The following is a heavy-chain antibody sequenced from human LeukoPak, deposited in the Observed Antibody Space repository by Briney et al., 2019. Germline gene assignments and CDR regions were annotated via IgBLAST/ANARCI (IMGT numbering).Heavy chain of an antibody. J-gene: IGHJ4*02. D-gene: IGHD3-10*01. CDR3: TTTRFGSGSRPRDY. Sequence: PGGSLRLSCAASGFTFCNVWMTWVRQAPGKGLEWVGHIRGRSDGGTTDYAAPVKGRFTISRDDSENKMFLQMSSLKTEDTAVYYCTTTRFGSGSRPRDYWGQGTLVTVSS. V-gene: IGHV3-15*01. CDR1: GFTFCNVW. CDR2: IRGRSDGGTT.